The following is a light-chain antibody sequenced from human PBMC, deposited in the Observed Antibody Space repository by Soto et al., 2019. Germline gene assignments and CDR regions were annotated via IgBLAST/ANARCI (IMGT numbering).Light chain of an antibody. CDR1: QGVSSN. Sequence: EIVMTQSPATLSVSPGERATLSCRASQGVSSNLAWYQQKPGQAPRLLIYGASTRATGIPARFSGSGSGTELTLTISSLQSEDFAVYSCQQYNNWPRTFGQGTKVEIK. CDR3: QQYNNWPRT. CDR2: GAS. J-gene: IGKJ1*01. V-gene: IGKV3-15*01.